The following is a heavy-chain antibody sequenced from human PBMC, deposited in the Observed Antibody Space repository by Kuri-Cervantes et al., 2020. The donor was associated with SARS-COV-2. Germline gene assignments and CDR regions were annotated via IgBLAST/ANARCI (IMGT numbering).Heavy chain of an antibody. Sequence: GSLRLSCTVSGGSISSGDYYWSWIRQPPGKGLEWIGYIYYSGSTYYNPSLKSRVTISVDTSKNQFSLKLSSVTAADTAVYYCARGSRYDFWSGFLFDYWGQGTLVTVSS. D-gene: IGHD3-3*01. CDR2: IYYSGST. V-gene: IGHV4-61*08. CDR3: ARGSRYDFWSGFLFDY. CDR1: GGSISSGDYY. J-gene: IGHJ4*02.